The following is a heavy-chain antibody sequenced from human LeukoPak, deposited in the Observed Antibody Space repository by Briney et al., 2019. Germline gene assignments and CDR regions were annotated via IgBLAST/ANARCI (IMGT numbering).Heavy chain of an antibody. CDR1: GGSISSSSYY. D-gene: IGHD3-16*01. CDR3: ARGPRGLPFDY. J-gene: IGHJ4*02. Sequence: SETLSLTCTVSGGSISSSSYYWGWIRQPPGKGLEWIGSIYYSGSTYYNPSLKSRVTISVDTSKNQFSLKLSSVTAADTAVYYCARGPRGLPFDYWGQGTLVTVSS. CDR2: IYYSGST. V-gene: IGHV4-39*07.